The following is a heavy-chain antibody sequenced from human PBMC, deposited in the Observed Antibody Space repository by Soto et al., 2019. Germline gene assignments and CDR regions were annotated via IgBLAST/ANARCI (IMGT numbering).Heavy chain of an antibody. CDR1: GGSISSSSYY. D-gene: IGHD6-13*01. CDR2: IYYSGST. CDR3: ARPIEDSSSWYYFDY. V-gene: IGHV4-39*01. Sequence: SETLSLTCTVSGGSISSSSYYWGWIRQPPGKGLEWIGSIYYSGSTYYNPSLKSRVTISVDTSKNQFSLKLSSVTAADTAVYYCARPIEDSSSWYYFDYWGQGTLVTVSS. J-gene: IGHJ4*02.